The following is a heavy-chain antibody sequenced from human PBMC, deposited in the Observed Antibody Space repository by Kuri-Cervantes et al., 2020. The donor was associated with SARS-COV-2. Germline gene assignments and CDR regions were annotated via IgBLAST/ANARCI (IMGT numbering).Heavy chain of an antibody. CDR2: IYYSGST. D-gene: IGHD6-13*01. CDR1: GGSISSSSYY. V-gene: IGHV4-39*02. Sequence: SETLSLTCTVSGGSISSSSYYWGWIRQPPGKGLEWIGSIYYSGSTYYNPSLESRVTISVDTSKNQFSLKLSSVTAADTAVYYCARERGDKTAADTYYYYYYGMDVWGQGTTVTVSS. J-gene: IGHJ6*02. CDR3: ARERGDKTAADTYYYYYYGMDV.